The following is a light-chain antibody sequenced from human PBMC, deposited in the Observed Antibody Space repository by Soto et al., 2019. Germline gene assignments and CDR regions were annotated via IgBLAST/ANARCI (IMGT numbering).Light chain of an antibody. CDR2: KES. J-gene: IGKJ1*01. CDR3: QQYNSYSRT. Sequence: DIQMTQSPSTLSASVGDRVTITCRASQSISSWLAWYQQKPGKAPKLLIYKESSLESGVPSRFSGSGSGTEFTLTISSLQPDDSATYYCQQYNSYSRTFGQGTKVEIK. CDR1: QSISSW. V-gene: IGKV1-5*03.